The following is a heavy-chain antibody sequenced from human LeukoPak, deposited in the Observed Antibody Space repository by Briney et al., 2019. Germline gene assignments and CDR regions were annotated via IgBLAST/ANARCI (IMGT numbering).Heavy chain of an antibody. J-gene: IGHJ4*02. Sequence: PGGSLRLSCAASGFTFSSYAMRWVRQAPGKGLEWVSAIRGSGGSTYYADSVKGRFTISRDNSKNTLYLQMNSLRAEDTAAYYCAKNSMVRGVPDTYFDYWGQGTLVTVSS. D-gene: IGHD3-10*01. CDR3: AKNSMVRGVPDTYFDY. CDR1: GFTFSSYA. V-gene: IGHV3-23*01. CDR2: IRGSGGST.